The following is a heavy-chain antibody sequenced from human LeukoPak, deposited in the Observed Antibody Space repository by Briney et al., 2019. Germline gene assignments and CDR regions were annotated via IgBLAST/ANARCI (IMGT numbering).Heavy chain of an antibody. CDR1: GGSISSRSYH. D-gene: IGHD3-22*01. Sequence: SETLSLTCTVSGGSISSRSYHWGWIRQPPGKGLEWIGSIYYSGSTYNNPSLKSRVTISVDTTKNQFSLKLTSVTAADTAVYYCASSPSGYWWNFDCWGQGTLVTVSS. CDR3: ASSPSGYWWNFDC. CDR2: IYYSGST. J-gene: IGHJ4*02. V-gene: IGHV4-39*01.